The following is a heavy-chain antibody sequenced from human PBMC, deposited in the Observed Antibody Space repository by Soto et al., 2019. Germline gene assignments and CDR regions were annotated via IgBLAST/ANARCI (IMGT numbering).Heavy chain of an antibody. J-gene: IGHJ6*02. D-gene: IGHD1-26*01. CDR2: ISAYNGNT. CDR1: GGTFTSYG. Sequence: ASVKVSCKASGGTFTSYGISWVRQAPGQGLEWMGWISAYNGNTNYAQKLQGRVTMTTDTSTSTAYMELRSLRSDDTAVYYCARTPVGATGAYYYYGMDVWGQGTTVTVSS. CDR3: ARTPVGATGAYYYYGMDV. V-gene: IGHV1-18*01.